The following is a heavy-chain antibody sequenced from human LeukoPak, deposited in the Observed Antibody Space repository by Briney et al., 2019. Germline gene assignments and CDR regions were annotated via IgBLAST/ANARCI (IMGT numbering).Heavy chain of an antibody. J-gene: IGHJ2*01. CDR3: ARDGGSWYFDL. Sequence: GRSLRLSCTAPGFTFSDYWMHWVRQAPGKGLEWVANIKQDGSEKYYVDSVKGRFTISRDNAKNSLYLQMNSLRAEDTAVYYCARDGGSWYFDLWGRGTLVTVSS. V-gene: IGHV3-7*01. CDR1: GFTFSDYW. CDR2: IKQDGSEK. D-gene: IGHD3-16*01.